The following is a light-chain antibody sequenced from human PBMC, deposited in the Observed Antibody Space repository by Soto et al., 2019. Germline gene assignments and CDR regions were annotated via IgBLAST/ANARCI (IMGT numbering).Light chain of an antibody. Sequence: SYELTQPPSVSVSPGQTASITCSGDKLGDKYACWYQQKPGQSPVLVIYQDYIRPSGIPERFSGSNSGNTATLTISGTQAMDEADYYCQAWDNSLVFGGGTQLTVL. CDR3: QAWDNSLV. CDR1: KLGDKY. J-gene: IGLJ2*01. CDR2: QDY. V-gene: IGLV3-1*01.